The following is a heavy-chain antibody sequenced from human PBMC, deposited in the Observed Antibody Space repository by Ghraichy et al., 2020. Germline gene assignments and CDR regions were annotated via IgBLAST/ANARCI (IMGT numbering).Heavy chain of an antibody. CDR1: GGSISSYY. CDR3: ARGITGTFDY. V-gene: IGHV4-59*01. Sequence: SETLSLTCTVSGGSISSYYWSWIRQPPGKGLEWIGYIYYSGSTNYNPSLKSRVTISVDTSKNQFSLKLSSVTAADTAVYYCARGITGTFDYWGQGTLVTVSS. CDR2: IYYSGST. D-gene: IGHD1-20*01. J-gene: IGHJ4*02.